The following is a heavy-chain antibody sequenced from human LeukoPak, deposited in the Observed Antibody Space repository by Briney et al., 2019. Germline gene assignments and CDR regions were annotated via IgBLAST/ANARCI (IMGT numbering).Heavy chain of an antibody. CDR1: GFTVSSFP. CDR2: IPYDGNNK. J-gene: IGHJ4*02. CDR3: VRGYSTGSENYFDH. D-gene: IGHD4-11*01. Sequence: GTSLRLSCVASGFTVSSFPLYWVRQTPGKGLEWVALIPYDGNNKDYTDSVRGRFTISRDNSKDTLYLQVNSVRPEDAAMYYCVRGYSTGSENYFDHWGQGVLVTVSS. V-gene: IGHV3-30-3*01.